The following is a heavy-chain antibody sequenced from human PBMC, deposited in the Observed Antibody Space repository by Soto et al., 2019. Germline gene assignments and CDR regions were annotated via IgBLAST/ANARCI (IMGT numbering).Heavy chain of an antibody. Sequence: GVSLRLSCAASGFTFSDYAMHWVRQAPGKGLEWVAVVAYDGRSKYYADSVKGRFTISRDNSRTTVYLQMNSLRDEDTAMYYWPGHHILVTPGGSYNYGMDLWGYGTTVTASA. J-gene: IGHJ6*04. CDR1: GFTFSDYA. CDR3: PGHHILVTPGGSYNYGMDL. CDR2: VAYDGRSK. D-gene: IGHD1-26*01. V-gene: IGHV3-30*04.